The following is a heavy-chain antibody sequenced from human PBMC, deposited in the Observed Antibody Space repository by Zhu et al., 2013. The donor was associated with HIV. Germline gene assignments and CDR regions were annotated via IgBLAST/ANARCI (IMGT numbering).Heavy chain of an antibody. V-gene: IGHV1-69*08. Sequence: QVQLVQSGAEVKKPGSSVKVSCKASGGTFSSYTISWVRQAPGQGLEWMGRIIPILGIANYAQKFQGRVTITADKSTSTAYMELSSLRSEDTAVYYCAREPDRVRYYYYGMDVWGQGTTVTVSS. CDR1: GGTFSSYT. D-gene: IGHD3-10*01. CDR2: IIPILGIA. CDR3: AREPDRVRYYYYGMDV. J-gene: IGHJ6*02.